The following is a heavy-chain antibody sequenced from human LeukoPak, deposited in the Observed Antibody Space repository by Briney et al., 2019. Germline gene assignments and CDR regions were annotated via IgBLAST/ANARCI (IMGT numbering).Heavy chain of an antibody. V-gene: IGHV6-1*01. CDR3: ARDAGSGWSSFDY. Sequence: PSQTLSLTCALSGDSVSSNSAAWTWIRQSPSRGLEWLGRTYYRSKWYNDYAVSMKSRITINPDTSKDQSSLQLNSVTPEDTAVYYCARDAGSGWSSFDYWGQGTLVTVSS. J-gene: IGHJ4*02. CDR1: GDSVSSNSAA. CDR2: TYYRSKWYN. D-gene: IGHD6-19*01.